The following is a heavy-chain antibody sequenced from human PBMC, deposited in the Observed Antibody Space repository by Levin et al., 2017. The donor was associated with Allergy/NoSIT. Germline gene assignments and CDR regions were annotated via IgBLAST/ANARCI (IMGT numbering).Heavy chain of an antibody. Sequence: PSETLSLTCTVSGGSISSYYWSWIRQPAGKGLEWIGRIYTSGSTNYNPSLKSRVTMSVDTSKNQFSLKLSSVTAADTAVYYCARDSQWRTLSSIYYYYGMDVWGQGTTVTVSS. CDR3: ARDSQWRTLSSIYYYYGMDV. J-gene: IGHJ6*02. CDR1: GGSISSYY. D-gene: IGHD6-19*01. V-gene: IGHV4-4*07. CDR2: IYTSGST.